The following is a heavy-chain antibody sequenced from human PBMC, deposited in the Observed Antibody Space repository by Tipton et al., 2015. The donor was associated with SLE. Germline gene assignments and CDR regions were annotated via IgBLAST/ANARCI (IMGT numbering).Heavy chain of an antibody. CDR1: GFTFSSYD. J-gene: IGHJ4*02. V-gene: IGHV3-13*01. CDR3: ARGRLTGGIRDYLDS. CDR2: IGTAGDT. Sequence: SLRLSCAASGFTFSSYDMHWVRQAAGKGLEWVSAIGTAGDTDYPGSVKGRFTISRENAKNSLFLQVNSLRAEDSALYYCARGRLTGGIRDYLDSWGQGTQVTVSS. D-gene: IGHD6-13*01.